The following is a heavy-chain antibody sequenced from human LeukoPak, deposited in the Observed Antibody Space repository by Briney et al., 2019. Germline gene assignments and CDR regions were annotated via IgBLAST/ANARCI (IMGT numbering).Heavy chain of an antibody. CDR2: ISYDGSNK. Sequence: GGSLRLSCAVSGFTFSSYAMHWVRQAPGKGLEWVAVISYDGSNKYYADSVKGRFTISRDNSKNTLYLQMNSLRAEDTAVYYCARGDFYGDYYYYCGMDVWGQGTTVTVSS. CDR1: GFTFSSYA. J-gene: IGHJ6*02. V-gene: IGHV3-30-3*01. CDR3: ARGDFYGDYYYYCGMDV. D-gene: IGHD2/OR15-2a*01.